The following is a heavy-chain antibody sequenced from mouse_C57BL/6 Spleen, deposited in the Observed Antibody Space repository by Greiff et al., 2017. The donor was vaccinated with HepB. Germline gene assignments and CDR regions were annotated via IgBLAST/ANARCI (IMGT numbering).Heavy chain of an antibody. CDR2: INPSSGYT. CDR1: GYTFTSYT. J-gene: IGHJ3*01. CDR3: ARRNYDYAWFAY. Sequence: VKLVESGAELARPGASVKMSCKASGYTFTSYTMHWVKQRPGQGLEWIGYINPSSGYTKYNQKFKDKATLTADKSSSTAYMQLSSLTSEDSAVYYCARRNYDYAWFAYWGQGTLVTVSA. D-gene: IGHD2-4*01. V-gene: IGHV1-4*01.